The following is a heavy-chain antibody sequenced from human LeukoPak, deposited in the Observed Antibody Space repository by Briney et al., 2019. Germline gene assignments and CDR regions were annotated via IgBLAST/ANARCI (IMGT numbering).Heavy chain of an antibody. Sequence: PGGSLRLSCAASGFTFSFHLMTWVRQAPGEGLEWVANIKYDGSEMYYVDSVKGRFTISRDNAKSSLFLQMNSLRAEDTAVYYCARGSYDLWGQGTLVTVSS. V-gene: IGHV3-7*01. CDR3: ARGSYDL. CDR1: GFTFSFHL. D-gene: IGHD3-10*01. J-gene: IGHJ5*02. CDR2: IKYDGSEM.